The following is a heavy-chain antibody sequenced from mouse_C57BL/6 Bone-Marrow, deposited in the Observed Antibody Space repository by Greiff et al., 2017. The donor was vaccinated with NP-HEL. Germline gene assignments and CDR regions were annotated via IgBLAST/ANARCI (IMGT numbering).Heavy chain of an antibody. CDR1: GFTFSDYY. J-gene: IGHJ2*01. CDR3: ARDWGYFDY. Sequence: EVKLVESEGGLVQPGSSMKLSCTASGFTFSDYYMAWVRQVPEKGLEWVANINYDGSSTYYLDSLKSRFNISRDNAKNILYLQMSSLKSEDTAAYYCARDWGYFDYWGQGTTLTVAS. CDR2: INYDGSST. V-gene: IGHV5-16*01.